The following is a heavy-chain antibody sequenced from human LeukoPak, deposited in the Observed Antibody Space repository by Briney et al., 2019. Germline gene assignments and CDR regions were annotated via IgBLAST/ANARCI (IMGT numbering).Heavy chain of an antibody. J-gene: IGHJ5*02. CDR2: ISTDTGDT. Sequence: ASVKVSCKASGYHFTGYHIHWVRQAPGQGLEWLGRISTDTGDTDNAQKFQGRLTITRDTSINTAHMELSRLTSDDTAVYYCAGLGSTVEGRIDPWGQGTPVAVSS. CDR1: GYHFTGYH. CDR3: AGLGSTVEGRIDP. D-gene: IGHD5/OR15-5a*01. V-gene: IGHV1-2*02.